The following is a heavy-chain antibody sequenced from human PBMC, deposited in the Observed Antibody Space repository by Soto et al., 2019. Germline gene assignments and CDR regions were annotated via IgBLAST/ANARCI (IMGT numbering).Heavy chain of an antibody. CDR1: GDSISSGNKY. CDR2: VFSSGTT. CDR3: ARVPFQFDYYSAMDV. V-gene: IGHV4-30-4*01. J-gene: IGHJ6*04. Sequence: VQLRESGPGLVEPSQTLSLTCTVSGDSISSGNKYWSWIRQPPGKGLEWIGYVFSSGTTYYNQSLKGRVYISLYASEQQFSLNFASVTDADSDVYYRARVPFQFDYYSAMDVWGKVTTVTLSS. D-gene: IGHD3-16*01.